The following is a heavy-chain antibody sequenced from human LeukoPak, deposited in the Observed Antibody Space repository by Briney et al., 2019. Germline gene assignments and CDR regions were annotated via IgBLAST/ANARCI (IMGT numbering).Heavy chain of an antibody. CDR3: GRDLGGRSGY. CDR1: GFTFRTYW. D-gene: IGHD1-26*01. Sequence: GGSLRLSCAVSGFTFRTYWMHWVRRVPGEGLVWVSRINEDGSITNYADSVKGRFSISRDNAKNTLYLQMNSLRAEDTAVYYCGRDLGGRSGYWGQGTLVTVSS. J-gene: IGHJ4*02. V-gene: IGHV3-74*01. CDR2: INEDGSIT.